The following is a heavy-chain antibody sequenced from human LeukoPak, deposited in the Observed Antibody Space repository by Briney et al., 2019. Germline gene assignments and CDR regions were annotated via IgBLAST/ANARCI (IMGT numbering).Heavy chain of an antibody. J-gene: IGHJ4*02. CDR2: INHSGST. CDR1: GGSFSGYY. CDR3: ARRVGYYDSSGHFDY. D-gene: IGHD3-22*01. Sequence: SETLSLTCAVYGGSFSGYYWSWIRQPPGKGLEWIGEINHSGSTNYNPSLKSRVTISVDTSKNQFSLKLSSVTAADTAVYYCARRVGYYDSSGHFDYWGQGTLVTVSS. V-gene: IGHV4-34*01.